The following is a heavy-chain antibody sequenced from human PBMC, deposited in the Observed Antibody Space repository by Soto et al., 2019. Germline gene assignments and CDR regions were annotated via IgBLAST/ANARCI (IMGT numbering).Heavy chain of an antibody. CDR3: ARVGVAAPNPDAFDI. V-gene: IGHV1-69*06. CDR2: IIPIVGTA. Sequence: QVQLVQSVAEVKKPGSSVKVSCKASGGTCSSYAISWVRQAPGQGLVWMGGIIPIVGTANYAQKFKGRVTITADKSASTAYMELSSLRSEDTAVYYCARVGVAAPNPDAFDIWGQGTMVTVSS. CDR1: GGTCSSYA. J-gene: IGHJ3*02. D-gene: IGHD2-15*01.